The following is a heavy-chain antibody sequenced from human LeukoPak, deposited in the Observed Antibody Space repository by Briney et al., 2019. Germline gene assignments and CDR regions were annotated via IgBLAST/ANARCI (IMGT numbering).Heavy chain of an antibody. CDR2: ISWDGGST. J-gene: IGHJ6*03. Sequence: GGSLRLSCAASGFTFDDYAMHWVRQAPGKGLEWVSLISWDGGSTYYADSVKGRFTISRDNSKNSLYLQMNSLRAEDTALYYCAKGKDDRDPTLAYYYYYMDVWGKGTTVTVSS. V-gene: IGHV3-43D*04. D-gene: IGHD2/OR15-2a*01. CDR1: GFTFDDYA. CDR3: AKGKDDRDPTLAYYYYYMDV.